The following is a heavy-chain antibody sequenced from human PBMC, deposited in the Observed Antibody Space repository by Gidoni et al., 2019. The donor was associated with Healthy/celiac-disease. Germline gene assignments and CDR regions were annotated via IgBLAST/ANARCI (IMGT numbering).Heavy chain of an antibody. Sequence: EVQLVESGGGLVQPGRSLRPSCTASGFTFGAYAMGWFRQAPGKGLEWVGFIRSQAYGGTTEYAASVNGRVTISRDDSKSIAYLQMNSLKTEDTAVYYCTRDPLVAGQDDDYWGQGTLVTVSS. CDR3: TRDPLVAGQDDDY. V-gene: IGHV3-49*03. CDR2: IRSQAYGGTT. D-gene: IGHD6-19*01. J-gene: IGHJ4*02. CDR1: GFTFGAYA.